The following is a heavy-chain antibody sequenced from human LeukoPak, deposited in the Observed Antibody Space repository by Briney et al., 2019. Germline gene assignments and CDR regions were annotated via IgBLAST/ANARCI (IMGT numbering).Heavy chain of an antibody. CDR1: GGSISSHY. D-gene: IGHD2-15*01. Sequence: SETLSLTCTVSGGSISSHYWSWIRQPPGKGLEWIGYIYYSGSTNYNPSLKSRVTISVDTSKNQFSLKLSSVTAADTAVYYCAREIVVVAATPKNWFDPWGQGTLVTVSS. J-gene: IGHJ5*02. CDR2: IYYSGST. V-gene: IGHV4-59*11. CDR3: AREIVVVAATPKNWFDP.